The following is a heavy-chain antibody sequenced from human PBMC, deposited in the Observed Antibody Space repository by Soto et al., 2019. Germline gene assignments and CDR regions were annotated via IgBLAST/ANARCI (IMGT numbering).Heavy chain of an antibody. CDR3: ARDSADYSSSNYYYYGMDV. D-gene: IGHD6-6*01. J-gene: IGHJ6*02. V-gene: IGHV6-1*01. CDR1: GDSVSSNSAA. CDR2: TYYRSKWYN. Sequence: PSQTLSLTCAISGDSVSSNSAAWNWIRQSPSRGLEWLGRTYYRSKWYNDYAVSVKSRITINPDTSKNQFSLQLNSVTPEDTAVYYCARDSADYSSSNYYYYGMDVWGQGTTVTVSS.